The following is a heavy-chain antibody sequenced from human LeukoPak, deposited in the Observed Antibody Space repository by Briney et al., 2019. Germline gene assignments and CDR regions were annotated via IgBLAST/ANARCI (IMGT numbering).Heavy chain of an antibody. CDR1: GFTFDDYA. D-gene: IGHD3-10*01. Sequence: GGSLRLSCAASGFTFDDYAMHWVRQAPGKGLEWVSGISWNSGSIGYADSVKGRFTISRDNGKNSLYLQMNSLRAEDTALYYCAKDMGYGSGSYHYYYYYGMDVWGQGTTVTVSS. CDR3: AKDMGYGSGSYHYYYYYGMDV. V-gene: IGHV3-9*01. J-gene: IGHJ6*02. CDR2: ISWNSGSI.